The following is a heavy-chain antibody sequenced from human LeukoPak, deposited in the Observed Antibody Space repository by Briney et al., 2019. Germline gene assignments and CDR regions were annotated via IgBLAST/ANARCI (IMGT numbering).Heavy chain of an antibody. CDR1: RFTFSTYW. J-gene: IGHJ4*02. CDR3: AKDDAWLRYAC. CDR2: INSDGSST. D-gene: IGHD5-12*01. Sequence: GGSLRLSCAASRFTFSTYWMHWVRQAPGKGLVWVSRINSDGSSTDYADSVKGRFTVSRDNFKNTLYLQMNSLRTEDTAVYFCAKDDAWLRYACWGPGTLVTVSS. V-gene: IGHV3-74*01.